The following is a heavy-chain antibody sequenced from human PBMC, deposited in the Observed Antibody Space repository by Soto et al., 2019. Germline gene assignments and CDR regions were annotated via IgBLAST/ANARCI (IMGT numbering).Heavy chain of an antibody. J-gene: IGHJ4*02. CDR1: GCTCSDYY. CDR3: TVCGLGNDFVAA. V-gene: IGHV3-72*01. Sequence: GSQRLWCGASGCTCSDYYMGWVRKDKGKGLEWVGRSKNKADSYITEYAASVEGRFSISRDASKNSLYLQMNSLKTEDTAVYYCTVCGLGNDFVAAWGQAILVTVSS. D-gene: IGHD3-10*01. CDR2: SKNKADSYIT.